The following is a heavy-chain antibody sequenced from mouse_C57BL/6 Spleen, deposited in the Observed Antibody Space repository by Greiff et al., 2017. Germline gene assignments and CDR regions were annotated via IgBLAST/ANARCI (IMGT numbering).Heavy chain of an antibody. CDR1: GYTFTSYD. CDR3: ARSAYGYGGRDAHFAD. CDR2: IYPRDGST. J-gene: IGHJ3*01. Sequence: QVQLQQSGPELVKPGASVKLSCKASGYTFTSYDINWVKQRPGQGLEWIGWIYPRDGSTKYNEKFKGKATLTVDTSSSTAYMELHSLTSEDSAVYYCARSAYGYGGRDAHFADWGQGTLVTVSA. D-gene: IGHD2-2*01. V-gene: IGHV1-85*01.